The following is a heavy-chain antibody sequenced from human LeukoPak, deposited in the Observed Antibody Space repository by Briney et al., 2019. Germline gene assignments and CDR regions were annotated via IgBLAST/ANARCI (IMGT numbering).Heavy chain of an antibody. V-gene: IGHV4-34*01. CDR3: ARERRGNDILTGYSRYYYYMDV. J-gene: IGHJ6*03. D-gene: IGHD3-9*01. CDR1: GGSFSGYY. Sequence: SETLSLTCAVYGGSFSGYYWSWIRQPPGKGLEWIGEINHSGSTNYNPSLKSRVTISVDTSKNQFSLKLSSVTAADTAVYYCARERRGNDILTGYSRYYYYMDVWGKGTTVTVSS. CDR2: INHSGST.